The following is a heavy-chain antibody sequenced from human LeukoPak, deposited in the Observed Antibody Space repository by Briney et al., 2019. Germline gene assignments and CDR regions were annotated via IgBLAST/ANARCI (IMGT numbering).Heavy chain of an antibody. V-gene: IGHV3-74*01. D-gene: IGHD4-17*01. J-gene: IGHJ4*02. CDR1: GFTFSSYW. CDR2: INSDGSST. Sequence: PGGSLRLSRAASGFTFSSYWMHWVRQAPGKGPVWVSRINSDGSSTSYADSVKGRFTISRDNAKNTLYLQMNSLRAEDTAVYYCARERAVTFDYWGQGTLVTVSS. CDR3: ARERAVTFDY.